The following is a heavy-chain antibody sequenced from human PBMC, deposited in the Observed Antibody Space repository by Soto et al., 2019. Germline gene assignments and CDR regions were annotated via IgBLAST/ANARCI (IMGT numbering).Heavy chain of an antibody. D-gene: IGHD1-26*01. Sequence: QVQLQESGPGLVKPSGTLSLTCAVSGGSISSSNWWSWVRQPPGKGLEWIGEIYHSGSTNYNPSLKSRVTISVDKSKNQCSLKMRSVTAADTAVYYCARVSGSYYYGMDVWGQGTTVTVSS. CDR2: IYHSGST. V-gene: IGHV4-4*02. CDR1: GGSISSSNW. CDR3: ARVSGSYYYGMDV. J-gene: IGHJ6*02.